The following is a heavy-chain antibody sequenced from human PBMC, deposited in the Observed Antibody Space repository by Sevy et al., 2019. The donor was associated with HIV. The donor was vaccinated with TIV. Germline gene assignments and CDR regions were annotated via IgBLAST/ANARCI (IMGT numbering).Heavy chain of an antibody. J-gene: IGHJ4*02. CDR3: ARGGKGHNYDILTGYEYYFVY. CDR2: ISSSSSTI. V-gene: IGHV3-48*02. CDR1: GFTFSSYS. Sequence: LSLTCAASGFTFSSYSMNWVRQAPGKGLKWVSYISSSSSTIYYADSVKGRFTISRDNAKNSLYLQMNSLRDEDTTVYYCARGGKGHNYDILTGYEYYFVYWGQGTLVTVSS. D-gene: IGHD3-9*01.